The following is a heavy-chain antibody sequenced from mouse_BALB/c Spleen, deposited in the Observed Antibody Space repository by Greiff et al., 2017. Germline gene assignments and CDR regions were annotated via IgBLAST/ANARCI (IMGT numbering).Heavy chain of an antibody. CDR3: ALYATYAMDY. J-gene: IGHJ4*01. V-gene: IGHV14-3*02. CDR2: IDPANGNT. D-gene: IGHD2-12*01. Sequence: VQLKESGAELVKPGASVKLSCTASGFNIKDTYMHWVKQRPEQGLEWIGRIDPANGNTKYDPKFQGKATITADTSSNTAYLQLSSLTSEDTAVYYCALYATYAMDYWGQGTSVTVSS. CDR1: GFNIKDTY.